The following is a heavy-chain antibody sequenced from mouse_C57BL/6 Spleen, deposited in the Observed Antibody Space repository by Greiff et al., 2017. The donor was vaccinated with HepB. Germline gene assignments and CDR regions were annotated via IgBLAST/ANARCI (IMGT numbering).Heavy chain of an antibody. CDR1: GFTFGSYS. CDR3: ASDTPLITTVVTNWYFDV. D-gene: IGHD1-1*01. Sequence: EVQLVESGGGLLKPGGSLKLSCPASGFTFGSYSSSWVRQTPEKRLEWVATISDVGSYTYYPDNVKGRFTISRDNAKNNLYLQMSHLKSEETAMYYCASDTPLITTVVTNWYFDVWGTGTTVTVSS. J-gene: IGHJ1*03. CDR2: ISDVGSYT. V-gene: IGHV5-4*01.